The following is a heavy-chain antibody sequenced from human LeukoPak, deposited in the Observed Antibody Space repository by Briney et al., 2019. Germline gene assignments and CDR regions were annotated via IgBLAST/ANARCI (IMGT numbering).Heavy chain of an antibody. J-gene: IGHJ4*02. D-gene: IGHD6-13*01. V-gene: IGHV4-61*03. CDR3: AREVPSSRNFDS. CDR2: ISYTEKATYDT. CDR1: GGSVNTVGHY. Sequence: SETLSLTCTVSGGSVNTVGHYGYWIRQPPGKGLEWIALISYTEKATYDTNYSPSLKDRATISVDTSRNHFSLKVNSLTAADTAVYYCAREVPSSRNFDSWGQGTLVTVSS.